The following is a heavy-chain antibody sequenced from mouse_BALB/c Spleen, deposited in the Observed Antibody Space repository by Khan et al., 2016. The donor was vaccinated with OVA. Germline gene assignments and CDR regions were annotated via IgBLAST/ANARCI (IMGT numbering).Heavy chain of an antibody. CDR2: INTHYGVP. CDR1: GYTFTTAG. J-gene: IGHJ4*01. D-gene: IGHD2-14*01. Sequence: QIQLVQSGPELKKPGESVRISCKASGYTFTTAGIQWVQQLPGKGLQWIGWINTHYGVPNYAEAFKGRFSFTLEISVNTAYLQITNLKTEDTATYFCASGWAAYYRNDGGAFEYWGQGTSVTVSS. CDR3: ASGWAAYYRNDGGAFEY. V-gene: IGHV9-4*02.